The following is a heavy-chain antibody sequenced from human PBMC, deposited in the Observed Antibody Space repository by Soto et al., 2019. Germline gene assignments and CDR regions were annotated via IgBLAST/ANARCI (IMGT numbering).Heavy chain of an antibody. CDR3: ASALWFGGSPDAFDI. V-gene: IGHV4-34*01. J-gene: IGHJ3*02. CDR2: INHSGST. D-gene: IGHD3-10*01. Sequence: SETLSLTCAVYGGSFSGYYWSWIRQPPGKGLEWTGEINHSGSTNYNPSLKSRVTISVDTSKNQFSLKLSSVTAADTAVYYCASALWFGGSPDAFDIWGQGTMVTV. CDR1: GGSFSGYY.